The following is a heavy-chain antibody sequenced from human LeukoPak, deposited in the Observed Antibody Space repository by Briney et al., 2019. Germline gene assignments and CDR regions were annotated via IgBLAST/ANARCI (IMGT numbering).Heavy chain of an antibody. CDR1: GFTFNSYG. CDR2: IRYDGSNK. J-gene: IGHJ4*02. V-gene: IGHV3-30*02. CDR3: AKDLSSSFYFDY. D-gene: IGHD6-6*01. Sequence: PEGSLRLSCAASGFTFNSYGMHWVRQAPGKGLEWVAFIRYDGSNKYYADSVKGRFTISRDNSKNTLYLLMNSLRAEDTAVYYCAKDLSSSFYFDYWGQGTLVTVSS.